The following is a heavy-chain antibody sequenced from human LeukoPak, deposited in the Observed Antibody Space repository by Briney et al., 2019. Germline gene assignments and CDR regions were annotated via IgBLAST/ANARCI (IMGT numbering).Heavy chain of an antibody. Sequence: TSRISWVRQAPGQGLEWMGWIGTYGGDTYYAQKFQGRITVTTDTSTSTVYMELRNLRSDDTAVYSCARDLWNFYDDSGYNRDFDSWGQGTLVTVSS. CDR3: ARDLWNFYDDSGYNRDFDS. CDR2: IGTYGGDT. CDR1: TSR. D-gene: IGHD3-22*01. V-gene: IGHV1-18*01. J-gene: IGHJ5*01.